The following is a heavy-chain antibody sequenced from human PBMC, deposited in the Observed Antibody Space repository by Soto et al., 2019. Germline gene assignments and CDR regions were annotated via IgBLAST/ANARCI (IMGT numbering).Heavy chain of an antibody. CDR3: VILPDSSGGSFSEY. V-gene: IGHV3-11*01. CDR2: ISYSGSTI. J-gene: IGHJ4*02. Sequence: QVQLVESGGGLAKPGGSLRLSCAASGFSFSDHYMSWIRQAPGKGLEWVSYISYSGSTIYDADAVKARFIISSYIAQNSLYVQMNSIIAESTAVYYSVILPDSSGGSFSEYWCAGTLVNLSS. CDR1: GFSFSDHY. D-gene: IGHD2-15*01.